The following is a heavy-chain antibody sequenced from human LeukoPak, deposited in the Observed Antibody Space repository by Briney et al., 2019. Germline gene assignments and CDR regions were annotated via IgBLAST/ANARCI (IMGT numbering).Heavy chain of an antibody. D-gene: IGHD3-10*01. J-gene: IGHJ4*02. CDR3: ARTLGESYDS. CDR2: INTFGTTA. Sequence: PGGSLRLSCAVSGFTFSSYWMNWVRQVPGKGLVWVSHINTFGTTATYADSVKGRFTISRDNANNTLYLQMNSLRAEDTAVYYCARTLGESYDSWGQGTLVTVSS. V-gene: IGHV3-74*01. CDR1: GFTFSSYW.